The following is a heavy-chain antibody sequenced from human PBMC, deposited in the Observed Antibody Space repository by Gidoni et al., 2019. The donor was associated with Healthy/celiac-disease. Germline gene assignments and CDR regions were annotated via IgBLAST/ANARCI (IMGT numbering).Heavy chain of an antibody. Sequence: EVQRVESGGGLAQPGGDLGRACAASGFTFITYTMTCGRQAPRKWLECISAISASGDKTYYADSVKGRFTVSRDNSKNTLSLQMNGLRAEDTAVYYCAKGGWRDYWGQGTLVTVSS. D-gene: IGHD6-19*01. CDR2: ISASGDKT. CDR1: GFTFITYT. J-gene: IGHJ4*02. V-gene: IGHV3-23*04. CDR3: AKGGWRDY.